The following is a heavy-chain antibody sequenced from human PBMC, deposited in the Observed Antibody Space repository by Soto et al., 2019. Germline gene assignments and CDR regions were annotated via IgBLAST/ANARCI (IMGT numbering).Heavy chain of an antibody. V-gene: IGHV1-69*06. CDR3: ASVPGIAAAGISVTLDY. CDR1: GGTFSSYA. J-gene: IGHJ4*02. Sequence: QVQLVQSGAEVKKPGSSVKVSCKASGGTFSSYAISWVRQAPGQGLEWMGGIIPIFGTANYAQKFQGRVTIPADKYTSIAYMEMSSLRSEDTAVYYCASVPGIAAAGISVTLDYWGQGTLVTVSS. CDR2: IIPIFGTA. D-gene: IGHD6-13*01.